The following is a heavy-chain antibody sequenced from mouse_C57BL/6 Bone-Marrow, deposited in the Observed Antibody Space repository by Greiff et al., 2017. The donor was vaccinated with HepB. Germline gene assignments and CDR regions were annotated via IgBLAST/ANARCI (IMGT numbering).Heavy chain of an antibody. Sequence: DVMLVESGGGLVKPGGSLKLSCAASGFTFSDYGMHWVRQAPEKGLEWVAYISSGSSTIYYADTVKGRFTISRDNAKNPLFLQMTSLRSEDTAMYYCARSSWGWFAYWGQGTLVTVSA. J-gene: IGHJ3*01. CDR2: ISSGSSTI. CDR3: ARSSWGWFAY. D-gene: IGHD4-1*01. CDR1: GFTFSDYG. V-gene: IGHV5-17*01.